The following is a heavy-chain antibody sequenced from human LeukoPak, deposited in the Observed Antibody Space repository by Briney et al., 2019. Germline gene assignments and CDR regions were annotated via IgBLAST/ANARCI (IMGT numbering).Heavy chain of an antibody. CDR1: GDSVSSNSVT. Sequence: SQTLSLTCAISGDSVSSNSVTWNWIRQSPSRGLVWLGRTYYRSTWYNDYAVSVRGRITVNPDTSKNQFSLHLNSVTPEDTAVYYCARRLTQYDCFDPWGQGILVTVSS. CDR3: ARRLTQYDCFDP. V-gene: IGHV6-1*01. D-gene: IGHD2-2*01. J-gene: IGHJ5*02. CDR2: TYYRSTWYN.